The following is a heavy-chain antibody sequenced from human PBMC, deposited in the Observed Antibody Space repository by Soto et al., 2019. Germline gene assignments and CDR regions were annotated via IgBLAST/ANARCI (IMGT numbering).Heavy chain of an antibody. CDR1: GRSISCGSYY. V-gene: IGHV4-31*03. D-gene: IGHD3-10*01. CDR2: IYYSGST. J-gene: IGHJ5*02. CDR3: ARGYYYGSGSYYNAAPNWFDP. Sequence: TLSLTSSLSGRSISCGSYYCRWLRHNTTQGLVWIGYIYYSGSTYYTPSLKSRVTISVDTSKNQFSLKLSSVTAADTAVYYCARGYYYGSGSYYNAAPNWFDPWGQGTLVTVSS.